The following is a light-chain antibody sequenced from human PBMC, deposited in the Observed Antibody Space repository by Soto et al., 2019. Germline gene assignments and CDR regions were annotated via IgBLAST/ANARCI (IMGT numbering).Light chain of an antibody. Sequence: DIQMTQSPSSLSASVGDRVTITCRASQSIANYLNWYQQKPGKAPKVLIYTTSNLQSGVPSRFSGSESGTDFTLTISRLESEDFATYYCQQSDSVPWTFGQGTKVENK. CDR1: QSIANY. CDR3: QQSDSVPWT. CDR2: TTS. V-gene: IGKV1-39*01. J-gene: IGKJ1*01.